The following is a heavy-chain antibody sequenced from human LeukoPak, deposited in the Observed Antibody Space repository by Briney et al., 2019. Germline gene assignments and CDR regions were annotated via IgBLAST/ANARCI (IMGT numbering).Heavy chain of an antibody. D-gene: IGHD2-2*02. J-gene: IGHJ4*02. CDR3: ARDLLGGKVVPAAIPFDY. V-gene: IGHV3-48*02. CDR1: GFTFSSYS. CDR2: ISSSSSTI. Sequence: GGSLRLSCAASGFTFSSYSMNWVRQAPGKGLEWVSYISSSSSTIYYADSVKGRFTISRDNAKNSLYLQMNSLRDEDTAVYCCARDLLGGKVVPAAIPFDYWGQGTLVTVSS.